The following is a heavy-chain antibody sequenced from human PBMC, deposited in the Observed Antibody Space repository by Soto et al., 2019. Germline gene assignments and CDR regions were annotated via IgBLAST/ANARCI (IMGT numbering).Heavy chain of an antibody. D-gene: IGHD4-17*01. CDR2: IYYSGST. V-gene: IGHV4-39*01. Sequence: SETLLTCTVSGGSISSSSYYWGWIRQPPGKGLEWIGSIYYSGSTYYNPSLKSRVTISVDTSKNQFSLKLSSVTAADTAVYYCARQGDYGDYVNNYYYYGMDVWGQGTTVTVSS. J-gene: IGHJ6*02. CDR3: ARQGDYGDYVNNYYYYGMDV. CDR1: GGSISSSSYY.